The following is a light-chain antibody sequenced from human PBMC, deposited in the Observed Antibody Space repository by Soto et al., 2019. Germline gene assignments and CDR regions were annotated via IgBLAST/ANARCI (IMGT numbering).Light chain of an antibody. Sequence: DIQLTQSPSILYASVGDRVTITCRASENTNIWLAWYQQKPGKAPNLLIYKASNLESGVPSRFSGSGSGTEFTLTINSLQPDDFATYYCQQYNHWYTFGQGTKLEI. V-gene: IGKV1-5*03. CDR3: QQYNHWYT. CDR1: ENTNIW. CDR2: KAS. J-gene: IGKJ2*01.